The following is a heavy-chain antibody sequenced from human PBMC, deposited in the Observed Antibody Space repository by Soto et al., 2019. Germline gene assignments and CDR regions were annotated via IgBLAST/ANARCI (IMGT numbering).Heavy chain of an antibody. V-gene: IGHV4-31*03. CDR1: GDSISSGGYY. J-gene: IGHJ5*02. D-gene: IGHD6-13*01. Sequence: QVQLQESGPGLVKPSQTLCVTCTVSGDSISSGGYYWSWIRQHPGKGLEWIGYIYYSGSTYYNPSLKSRVTISVDTSKNQFSLKLSSVTAADTAVYYCARAVHYSSPFRWFDPWGQGTPVTVSS. CDR2: IYYSGST. CDR3: ARAVHYSSPFRWFDP.